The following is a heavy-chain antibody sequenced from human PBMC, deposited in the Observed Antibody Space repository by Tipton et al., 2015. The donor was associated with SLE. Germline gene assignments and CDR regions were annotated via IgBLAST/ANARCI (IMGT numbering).Heavy chain of an antibody. D-gene: IGHD3-16*01. CDR3: AREGAEGFDP. J-gene: IGHJ5*02. Sequence: TLSLTCTVSGGSISSHYWSWIRQPPGKGLEWIGSIYYSGSTYYNPSLKSRVTISVDTSKNQFSLKLSSVTAADTAVYYCAREGAEGFDPWGQGTLVTVSS. CDR1: GGSISSHY. CDR2: IYYSGST. V-gene: IGHV4-59*11.